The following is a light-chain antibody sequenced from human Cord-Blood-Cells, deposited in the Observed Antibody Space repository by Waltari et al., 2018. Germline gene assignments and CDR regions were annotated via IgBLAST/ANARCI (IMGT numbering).Light chain of an antibody. Sequence: DIQMPQSPPSLSASVGDRFTITCRASQSISSYLNWYQQKPGKAPKLLIYAASSLQSGVPSRFSGSGSGTDFTLTISSLQPEDFATYYCQQSYSTPFTFGPGTKVDIK. CDR2: AAS. CDR1: QSISSY. V-gene: IGKV1-39*01. CDR3: QQSYSTPFT. J-gene: IGKJ3*01.